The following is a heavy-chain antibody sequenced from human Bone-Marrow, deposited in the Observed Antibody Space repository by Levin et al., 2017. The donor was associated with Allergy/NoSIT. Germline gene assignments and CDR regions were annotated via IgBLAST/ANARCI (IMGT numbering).Heavy chain of an antibody. Sequence: PSETLSLTCTVSGGSISTTGYFWSWIRQSPGKGLEWIGFIYYSGTTYSNPSLKSRVTISIDTSKNQFSLKLSSVTAADTAVYFCARERGYTDYDPWGQGTLVTDSS. D-gene: IGHD5-12*01. CDR1: GGSISTTGYF. CDR2: IYYSGTT. J-gene: IGHJ5*02. CDR3: ARERGYTDYDP. V-gene: IGHV4-31*03.